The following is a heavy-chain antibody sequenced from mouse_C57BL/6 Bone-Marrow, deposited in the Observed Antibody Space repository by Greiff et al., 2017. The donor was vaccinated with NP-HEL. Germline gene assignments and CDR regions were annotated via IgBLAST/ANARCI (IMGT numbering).Heavy chain of an antibody. J-gene: IGHJ3*01. D-gene: IGHD2-5*01. V-gene: IGHV1-54*01. CDR3: ARDKAYYSTWFAY. CDR1: GYAFTNYL. CDR2: INPGSGGT. Sequence: VQLKESGAELVRPGTSVKVSCKASGYAFTNYLIEWVKQRPGQGLEWIGVINPGSGGTNYNEKFKGKATLTADKSSSTAYMQLSSLTSEDSAVYFCARDKAYYSTWFAYWGQGTLVTVSA.